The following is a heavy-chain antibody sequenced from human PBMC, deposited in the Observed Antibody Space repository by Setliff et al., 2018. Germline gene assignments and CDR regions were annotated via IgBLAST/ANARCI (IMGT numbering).Heavy chain of an antibody. CDR3: AKHGAYNDFLTGYNFYYDMDV. CDR1: GYTFTSYY. CDR2: INPSGGST. J-gene: IGHJ6*02. V-gene: IGHV1-46*01. Sequence: ASVKVSCKASGYTFTSYYMHWVRQAPGQGLEWMGIINPSGGSTSYAQKFQGRVTMTRDTSTSTVYMELNSLRAEDTAVYYCAKHGAYNDFLTGYNFYYDMDVWGQGTTVTVSS. D-gene: IGHD3-9*01.